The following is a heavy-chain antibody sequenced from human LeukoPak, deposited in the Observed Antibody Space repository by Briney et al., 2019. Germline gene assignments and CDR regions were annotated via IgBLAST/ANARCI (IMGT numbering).Heavy chain of an antibody. Sequence: GGSLRLSCAASGFTFSGYWMRWVRQAPGKGLEWVANIKQDGSEKNYVDSVKGRFTISRDNAKNSLYLQMNSLRAEDTAVYYCASGLELDYWGQGTLVTVSS. CDR1: GFTFSGYW. CDR2: IKQDGSEK. CDR3: ASGLELDY. V-gene: IGHV3-7*03. J-gene: IGHJ4*02.